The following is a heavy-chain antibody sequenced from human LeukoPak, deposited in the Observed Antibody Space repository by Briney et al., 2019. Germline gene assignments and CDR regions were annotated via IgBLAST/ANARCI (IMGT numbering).Heavy chain of an antibody. Sequence: PGGSLRLSCAASGFTFSSYGMHWVRQAPGKGLEWVALIRYDGSNKYYADSVKGRFTISRDNSKNTLYLQMNSLRAEDTAVYYCAKLNPSGGGKQWPVFQHWGQGTLVTVSS. CDR1: GFTFSSYG. CDR3: AKLNPSGGGKQWPVFQH. V-gene: IGHV3-30*02. CDR2: IRYDGSNK. J-gene: IGHJ1*01. D-gene: IGHD6-19*01.